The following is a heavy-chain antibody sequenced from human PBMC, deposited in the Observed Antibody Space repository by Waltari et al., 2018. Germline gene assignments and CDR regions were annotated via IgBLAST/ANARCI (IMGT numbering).Heavy chain of an antibody. D-gene: IGHD1-1*01. V-gene: IGHV3-74*01. CDR1: GFTFSSYW. CDR2: SNPDGSTT. Sequence: EVQLVESWGVLVQPGGSLRLSCSASGFTFSSYWMHWVRQSPGKGLVWVSRSNPDGSTTNYADSVKGRFTISRDNAKNTLYLQMNSLRPDDTAVYYCTRGGLEPVDYWGQGTLVTVSS. J-gene: IGHJ4*02. CDR3: TRGGLEPVDY.